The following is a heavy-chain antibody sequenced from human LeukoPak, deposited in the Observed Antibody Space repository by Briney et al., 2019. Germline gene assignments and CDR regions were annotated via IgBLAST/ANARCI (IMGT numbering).Heavy chain of an antibody. J-gene: IGHJ4*02. D-gene: IGHD5-12*01. Sequence: GGSLRLSCAASGFTFSSYWMSWVRQAPGKGLERVANIKQDGSEKYYVDSVKGRFTISGDNAKNSLYLQMNRLRDEDTAVYYCARVRRDRLLYFDYWGQGTLVTVSS. V-gene: IGHV3-7*01. CDR2: IKQDGSEK. CDR1: GFTFSSYW. CDR3: ARVRRDRLLYFDY.